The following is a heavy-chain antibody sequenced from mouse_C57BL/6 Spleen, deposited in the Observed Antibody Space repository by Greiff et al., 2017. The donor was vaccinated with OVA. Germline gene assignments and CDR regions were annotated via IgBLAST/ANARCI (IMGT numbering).Heavy chain of an antibody. CDR2: IDPEDGET. J-gene: IGHJ2*01. CDR1: GFNIKDYY. V-gene: IGHV14-2*01. D-gene: IGHD2-5*01. CDR3: AAAYYSNVYYFDY. Sequence: EVKLMESGAELVKPGASVKLSCTASGFNIKDYYMHWVKQRTEQGLEWIGRIDPEDGETKYAPKFQGKATITADTSSNTAYLQLSSLTSEDTAVYYCAAAYYSNVYYFDYWGQGTTLTVSS.